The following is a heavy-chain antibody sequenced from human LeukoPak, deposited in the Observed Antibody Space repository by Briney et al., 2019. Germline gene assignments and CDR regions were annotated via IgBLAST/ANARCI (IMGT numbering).Heavy chain of an antibody. J-gene: IGHJ6*02. CDR3: ARVLPDKYYYDSSGNDYYYYGMDV. V-gene: IGHV3-64*01. CDR2: ISSNGGST. Sequence: PGGSLRLSCAASGFTFSSYAMHWVRQAPGKGLEYVSAISSNGGSTYYANSVKGRFTISRDNSKNTLYLQMGSLRAEDMAVYYCARVLPDKYYYDSSGNDYYYYGMDVWGQGTTVTVSS. CDR1: GFTFSSYA. D-gene: IGHD3-22*01.